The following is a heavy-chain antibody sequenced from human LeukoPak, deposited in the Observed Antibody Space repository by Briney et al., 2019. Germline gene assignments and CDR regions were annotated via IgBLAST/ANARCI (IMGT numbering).Heavy chain of an antibody. CDR3: ARISSWIDY. J-gene: IGHJ4*02. CDR2: ISSSSSTI. Sequence: GGSLRLSCAASGFTFSSYSMNWVRQAPGKGLEWVSYISSSSSTIYYADSVKGRFTISRDNAKNSLYLQMNSLRAEDTAVYYCARISSWIDYWGQGTLVTVSS. V-gene: IGHV3-48*04. CDR1: GFTFSSYS. D-gene: IGHD6-13*01.